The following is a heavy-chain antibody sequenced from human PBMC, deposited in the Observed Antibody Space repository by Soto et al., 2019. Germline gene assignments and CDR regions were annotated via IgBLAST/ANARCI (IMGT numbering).Heavy chain of an antibody. CDR1: GFTFSSYA. D-gene: IGHD3-16*01. V-gene: IGHV3-30-3*01. Sequence: AGGSLRLSCAASGFTFSSYAMHWVRQAPGKGLEWVAVISYDGSNKYYADSVKGRFTISRDNSKNTLYLQMNSLRAEDTAVYYCARVIGMITFGGVDYWGQGTLVTVSS. CDR3: ARVIGMITFGGVDY. J-gene: IGHJ4*02. CDR2: ISYDGSNK.